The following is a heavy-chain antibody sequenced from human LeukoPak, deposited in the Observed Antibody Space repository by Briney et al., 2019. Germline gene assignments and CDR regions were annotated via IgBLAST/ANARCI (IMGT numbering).Heavy chain of an antibody. Sequence: SGGSLRLSCAASGFTFDVYAMHWVRQAPGKGLEWVSGMSWNSGSIGHADSVKGRFTISRDNAKNSLYLQMNRLRAEDTALYYCAKVLWFGERTAGFDYWGQGTLVTVSS. CDR3: AKVLWFGERTAGFDY. V-gene: IGHV3-9*01. CDR2: MSWNSGSI. D-gene: IGHD3-10*01. CDR1: GFTFDVYA. J-gene: IGHJ4*02.